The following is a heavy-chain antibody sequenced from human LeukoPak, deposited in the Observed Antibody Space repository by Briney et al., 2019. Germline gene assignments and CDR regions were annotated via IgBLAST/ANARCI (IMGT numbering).Heavy chain of an antibody. CDR2: ISSSGGTR. D-gene: IGHD3-22*01. CDR3: ARGLTMIVGKYYFDY. J-gene: IGHJ4*02. Sequence: GGSLRLSCAASGFTFSDYYMTWIRQAPGKGLEWVAYISSSGGTRHYADSVEGRFIISRDNARNSLYLQMDSLTVEDTAVYYCARGLTMIVGKYYFDYWGQGTLVTVSS. CDR1: GFTFSDYY. V-gene: IGHV3-11*04.